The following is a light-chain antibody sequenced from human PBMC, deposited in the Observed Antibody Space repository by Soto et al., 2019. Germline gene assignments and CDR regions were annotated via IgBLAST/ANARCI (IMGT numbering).Light chain of an antibody. J-gene: IGKJ2*01. V-gene: IGKV1-39*01. CDR2: GAS. CDR3: QQAYIKPYT. Sequence: DIQVTQSPVSLSASVGDRVTITCRTSQCISTYLNWYQQKAGDAPRLLISGASDLENGVPSRFSGSGSGADFTLTINSLRPEDFATYYCQQAYIKPYTFGQGTKLEI. CDR1: QCISTY.